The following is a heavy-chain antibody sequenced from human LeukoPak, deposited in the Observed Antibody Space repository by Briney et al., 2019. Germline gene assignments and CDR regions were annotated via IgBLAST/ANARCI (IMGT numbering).Heavy chain of an antibody. D-gene: IGHD5-18*01. V-gene: IGHV1-69*04. J-gene: IGHJ4*02. CDR2: IIPILGIA. CDR3: ARDTPRGYSYGPGDY. Sequence: ASVKVSCKASGGTFSSYAISWVRQAPGQGLEWMGRIIPILGIANYAQKFQGRVTITADKSTSTAYMELSSLRSEDTAVYYCARDTPRGYSYGPGDYWGQGTLVTVSS. CDR1: GGTFSSYA.